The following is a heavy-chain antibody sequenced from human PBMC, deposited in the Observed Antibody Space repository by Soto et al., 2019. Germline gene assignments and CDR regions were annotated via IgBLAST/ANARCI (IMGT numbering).Heavy chain of an antibody. V-gene: IGHV3-30*18. J-gene: IGHJ4*02. D-gene: IGHD3-22*01. Sequence: PGGSLRLSCAASGVTFSSYGMHWVRQAPGKGLEWVAVISYDGSNKYYADSVKGRFTISRDNSKNTLYLQMNSLRAEDTAVYYCAKGNYYDSSGYYPFDYWGQGTLVTVSS. CDR2: ISYDGSNK. CDR1: GVTFSSYG. CDR3: AKGNYYDSSGYYPFDY.